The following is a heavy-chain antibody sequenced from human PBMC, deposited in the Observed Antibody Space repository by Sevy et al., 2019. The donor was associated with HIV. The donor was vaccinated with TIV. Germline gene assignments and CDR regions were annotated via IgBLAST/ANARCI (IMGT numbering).Heavy chain of an antibody. CDR3: ARDSAMIPRALVY. CDR2: IYYTGIT. J-gene: IGHJ4*02. V-gene: IGHV4-59*01. D-gene: IGHD3-22*01. Sequence: SETLSLTCNVSGGSISSYFWSWFRQPPGKGLEWIGHIYYTGITEYSPSLKSRVSISMDTFKTRFSLRLNSVTAADTAVYYCARDSAMIPRALVYWGQGTLVTVSS. CDR1: GGSISSYF.